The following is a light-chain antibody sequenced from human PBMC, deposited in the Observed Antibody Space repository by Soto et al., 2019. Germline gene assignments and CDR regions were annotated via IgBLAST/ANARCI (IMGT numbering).Light chain of an antibody. Sequence: EIVLTQSPGTLSLSPGERATLSCRASRTVTNNQLAWYQQKPGQAPRLVIYDASTRATGLPGRFSGSGFGTEFTLTISSLQSEDLAVYYCQQYNHWPLTFGGGTKVDIK. CDR1: RTVTNN. CDR2: DAS. V-gene: IGKV3-15*01. CDR3: QQYNHWPLT. J-gene: IGKJ4*01.